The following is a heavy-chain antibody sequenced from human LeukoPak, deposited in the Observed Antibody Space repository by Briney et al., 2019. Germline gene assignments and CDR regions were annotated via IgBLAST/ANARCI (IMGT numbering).Heavy chain of an antibody. V-gene: IGHV4-38-2*02. J-gene: IGHJ5*01. CDR1: GYSISSGYY. D-gene: IGHD3-22*01. Sequence: SETLSLTCAVSGYSISSGYYWGWIRQPPGKGLEWIGSIYHSGTTYYNPSLKSRVTISVDTSKNHFSLKLSSVTAADTAVYYFGRDLRPDFYHDSPRFDPWGQGTLVTGSS. CDR3: GRDLRPDFYHDSPRFDP. CDR2: IYHSGTT.